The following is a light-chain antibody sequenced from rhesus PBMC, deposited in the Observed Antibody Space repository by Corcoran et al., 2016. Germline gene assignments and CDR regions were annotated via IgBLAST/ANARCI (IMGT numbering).Light chain of an antibody. Sequence: DIQMTQSPSSLSASVGDTVTITCQASQGISKYLAWYQQKPWKAPKLLIYDESTLQSGVPSRFSGSGSGTEFTLTISSLQPEDFATYYCQQHNSYPWTFGQGTKVEI. CDR2: DES. CDR1: QGISKY. V-gene: IGKV1-25*01. J-gene: IGKJ1*01. CDR3: QQHNSYPWT.